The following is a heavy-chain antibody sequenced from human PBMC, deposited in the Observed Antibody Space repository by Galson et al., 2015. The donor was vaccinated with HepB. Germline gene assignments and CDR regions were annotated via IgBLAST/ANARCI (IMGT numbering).Heavy chain of an antibody. CDR1: GFTFSSYW. Sequence: SLRLSCAASGFTFSSYWMYWVRQAPGKGLVWVSRINSEESSATYADSVKGRFTMYRDNAENTVYLQMNSLRAEDTAVYYCARERGYGDYWGQGTLVTVSS. D-gene: IGHD5-18*01. CDR3: ARERGYGDY. J-gene: IGHJ4*02. CDR2: INSEESSA. V-gene: IGHV3-74*01.